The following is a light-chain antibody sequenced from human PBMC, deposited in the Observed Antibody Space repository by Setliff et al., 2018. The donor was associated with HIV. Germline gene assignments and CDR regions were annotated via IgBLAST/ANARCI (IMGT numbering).Light chain of an antibody. V-gene: IGLV3-21*04. CDR2: YDS. J-gene: IGLJ3*02. Sequence: SYELPQPPSVSVAPGKTAGITCGGNNIGSKTVHWYQQEPGQAPVLVIYYDSDRPSGIPERFSGSNSGNTATLTISRVEAGDEADYYCQVWDTSGNHWVFGGGTKVTVL. CDR1: NIGSKT. CDR3: QVWDTSGNHWV.